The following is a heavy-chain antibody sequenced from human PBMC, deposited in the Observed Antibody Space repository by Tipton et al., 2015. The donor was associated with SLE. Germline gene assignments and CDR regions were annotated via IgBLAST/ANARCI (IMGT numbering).Heavy chain of an antibody. CDR3: ARFVDCSGGSCPYYYYGMDV. CDR2: IYYSGST. D-gene: IGHD2-15*01. J-gene: IGHJ6*02. Sequence: LRLSCTVSGGSISSNNYYWGWIRQPPGKGLEWIGSIYYSGSTYYNPSLKSRVTISVDTSKNQFSLKLSSVTAADTAVYYCARFVDCSGGSCPYYYYGMDVWGQGTTVTVSS. CDR1: GGSISSNNYY. V-gene: IGHV4-39*07.